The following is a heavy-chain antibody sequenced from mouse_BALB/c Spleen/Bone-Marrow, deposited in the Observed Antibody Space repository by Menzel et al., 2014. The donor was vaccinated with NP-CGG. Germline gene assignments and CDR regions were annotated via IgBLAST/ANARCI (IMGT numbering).Heavy chain of an antibody. CDR2: INPITGYT. D-gene: IGHD2-4*01. V-gene: IGHV1-7*01. CDR3: ARNYDYDGGYCAMDY. Sequence: QVQLQQSRAQVAKPGASVKMSCKASGYTFTSYWMHWVKQRPGQGLEWIGYINPITGYTEYNQKFKDKATLTADKSSSTAYMQLSSLTSEDSAVYYCARNYDYDGGYCAMDYWGQGASVTVSS. CDR1: GYTFTSYW. J-gene: IGHJ4*01.